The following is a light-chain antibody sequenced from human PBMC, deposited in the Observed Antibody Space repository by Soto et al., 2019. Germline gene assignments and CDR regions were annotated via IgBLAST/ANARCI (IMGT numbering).Light chain of an antibody. J-gene: IGKJ3*01. CDR3: HQYGSSPLT. CDR2: GAS. CDR1: QSVTSNF. Sequence: EIVLTQSPGTLSLSPGERATLTCRASQSVTSNFLAWYQQKPGQAPRLLMYGASSRATGIPDRFSGSGSGTEFTLTISRLEPEXFXLXXCHQYGSSPLTFGPGTKVDIK. V-gene: IGKV3-20*01.